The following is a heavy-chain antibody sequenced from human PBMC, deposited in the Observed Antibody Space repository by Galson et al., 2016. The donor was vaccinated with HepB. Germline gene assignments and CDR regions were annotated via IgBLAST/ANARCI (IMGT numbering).Heavy chain of an antibody. CDR1: GFTFSDYY. CDR3: ARYNSAHSSAYYYYGLDV. CDR2: IATSSSYT. D-gene: IGHD3-22*01. V-gene: IGHV3-11*06. Sequence: SLRLSCAASGFTFSDYYMSWIRQAPGRGLEWVSYIATSSSYTNYADSLKGRFTISRDNAKNSLYLQMNSLRGEDTAVYYCARYNSAHSSAYYYYGLDVWGQGTTVTVSS. J-gene: IGHJ6*02.